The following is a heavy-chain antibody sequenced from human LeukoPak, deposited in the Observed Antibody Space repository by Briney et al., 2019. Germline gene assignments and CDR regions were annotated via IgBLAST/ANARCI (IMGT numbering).Heavy chain of an antibody. Sequence: GGSLRLSCLASGFSFNSYTMNWVREAPGKGLEWVSTISPGVSGYTWYAESVKGRFTISRDNAKNTLYLQMNSLRAEDTAVYYCARVLSREYYFDYWGQGTLVTVSS. D-gene: IGHD3-3*02. CDR3: ARVLSREYYFDY. CDR2: ISPGVSGYT. J-gene: IGHJ4*02. CDR1: GFSFNSYT. V-gene: IGHV3-21*01.